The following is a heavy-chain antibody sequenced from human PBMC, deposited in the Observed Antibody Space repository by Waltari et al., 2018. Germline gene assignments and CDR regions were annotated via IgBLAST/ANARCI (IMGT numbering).Heavy chain of an antibody. V-gene: IGHV3-23*01. D-gene: IGHD5-18*01. CDR1: GFTFSSYA. J-gene: IGHJ3*02. CDR2: IRGSGGRT. Sequence: EVQLLESGGGLVQPGGSLRLSCAASGFTFSSYAMSWVRQAPGKGLEWVSAIRGSGGRTYYADSVKGRFTISRDNSKNTLYLQMNSLRAEDTAVYYCAKDRGSAMAWSQPPGAFDIWGQGTMVTVSS. CDR3: AKDRGSAMAWSQPPGAFDI.